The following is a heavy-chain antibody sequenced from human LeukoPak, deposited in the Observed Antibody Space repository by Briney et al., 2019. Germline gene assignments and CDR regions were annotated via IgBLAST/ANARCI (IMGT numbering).Heavy chain of an antibody. CDR2: IIPIFGTA. V-gene: IGHV1-69*13. D-gene: IGHD6-13*01. CDR1: GGTFSSYA. J-gene: IGHJ4*02. Sequence: SVKVSCKASGGTFSSYAISWVQQAPGQGLEWMGGIIPIFGTANYAQKFQGRFTMSADESTTTAYMELNRLRSEDTAVYYCARGKVPGGLIAAAGIYFDYWGQGTLVTVSS. CDR3: ARGKVPGGLIAAAGIYFDY.